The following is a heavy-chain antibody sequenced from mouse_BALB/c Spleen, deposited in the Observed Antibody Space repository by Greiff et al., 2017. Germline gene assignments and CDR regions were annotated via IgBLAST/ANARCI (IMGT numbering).Heavy chain of an antibody. CDR3: ARGGITTVVAPAY. CDR1: GFTFTDYY. J-gene: IGHJ3*01. D-gene: IGHD1-1*01. Sequence: VESGGGLVQPGGSLRLSCATSGFTFTDYYMSWVRQPPGKALEWLGFIRNKANGYTTEYSASVKGRFTISRDNSQSILYLQMNTLRAEDSATYYCARGGITTVVAPAYWGQGTLVTVSA. V-gene: IGHV7-3*02. CDR2: IRNKANGYTT.